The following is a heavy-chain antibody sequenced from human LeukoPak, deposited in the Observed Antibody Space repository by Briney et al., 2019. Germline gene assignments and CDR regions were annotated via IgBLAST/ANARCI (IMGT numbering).Heavy chain of an antibody. CDR2: SGTGGST. V-gene: IGHV3-23*01. J-gene: IGHJ4*02. Sequence: GGSLRLSCAGSGFTFSRYAMSWVRQAPGKGLEWVSTSGTGGSTYYVDSVKGRFTISRDNSKNTVYLQMYSLRAEDTALYYCAKRGYDYGGPFFDYWGQGTLVTVSS. D-gene: IGHD4-23*01. CDR3: AKRGYDYGGPFFDY. CDR1: GFTFSRYA.